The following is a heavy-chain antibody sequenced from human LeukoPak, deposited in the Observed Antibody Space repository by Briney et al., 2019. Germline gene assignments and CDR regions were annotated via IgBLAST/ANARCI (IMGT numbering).Heavy chain of an antibody. Sequence: GGSLRLSCAASGFTFSSYSMNWVRQAPGKGLEWVSYISSSSSTIHYADSVKGRFTITRDNAKNSLYLQMNSLRAEDTAVYYCASNARGSRSLTGYYTPLDYWGQGSLVIVSS. CDR3: ASNARGSRSLTGYYTPLDY. D-gene: IGHD3-9*01. J-gene: IGHJ4*02. CDR2: ISSSSSTI. V-gene: IGHV3-48*04. CDR1: GFTFSSYS.